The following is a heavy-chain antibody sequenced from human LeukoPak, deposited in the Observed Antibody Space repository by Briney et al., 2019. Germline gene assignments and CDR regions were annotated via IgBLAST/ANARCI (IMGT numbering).Heavy chain of an antibody. CDR3: ARDSLSWRNDALLSWFDP. D-gene: IGHD1-1*01. Sequence: GASVKVSCKASGYTFTSYDINWVRQATGQGLEWMGWISAYNGNTNYAQKLQGRVTMTTDTSTSTAYMELRSLRSDDTAVYYCARDSLSWRNDALLSWFDPWGQGTLVTVSS. CDR1: GYTFTSYD. V-gene: IGHV1-18*01. CDR2: ISAYNGNT. J-gene: IGHJ5*02.